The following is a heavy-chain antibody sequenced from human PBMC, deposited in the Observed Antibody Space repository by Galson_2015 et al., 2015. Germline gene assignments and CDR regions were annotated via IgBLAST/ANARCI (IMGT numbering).Heavy chain of an antibody. Sequence: SETLSLTCAVSGGSISSSSYYWGWIRQPPGKGLEWIGSIYYSGSTYYNPSLKSRVTISVDTSKNQFSLKLSSVSAADTAVYYCARHLGGSYGKWSWFDPWGQGTLVTVSS. CDR2: IYYSGST. J-gene: IGHJ5*02. CDR3: ARHLGGSYGKWSWFDP. V-gene: IGHV4-39*01. D-gene: IGHD1-26*01. CDR1: GGSISSSSYY.